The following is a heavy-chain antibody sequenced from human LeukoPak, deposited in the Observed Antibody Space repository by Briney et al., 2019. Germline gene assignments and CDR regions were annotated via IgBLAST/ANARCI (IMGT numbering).Heavy chain of an antibody. Sequence: GGSLRLSCAASGFTFDDYAMHWVRQAPGKGLEWVSAISWNSGSIGYADSVKGRFTISRDNAKNSLYLQMNSLRAEDMALYYCAKERRTYYYDSSGLGAFDIWGQGTMVTVSS. J-gene: IGHJ3*02. CDR3: AKERRTYYYDSSGLGAFDI. CDR2: ISWNSGSI. CDR1: GFTFDDYA. V-gene: IGHV3-9*03. D-gene: IGHD3-22*01.